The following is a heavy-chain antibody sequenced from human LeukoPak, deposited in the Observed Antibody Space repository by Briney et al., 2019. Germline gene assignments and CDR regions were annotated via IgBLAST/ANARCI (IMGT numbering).Heavy chain of an antibody. Sequence: PWGTLRLSCAASGFTFINYDMHSVRQATGKGLEWVSAIGTAGDTYYPGSVRGRFTMSRENAKTSLYLQMNSLAAGDTAVYYCARGSNTHFDYWGQGIVVTVSS. D-gene: IGHD2-8*01. CDR3: ARGSNTHFDY. V-gene: IGHV3-13*04. CDR2: IGTAGDT. CDR1: GFTFINYD. J-gene: IGHJ4*02.